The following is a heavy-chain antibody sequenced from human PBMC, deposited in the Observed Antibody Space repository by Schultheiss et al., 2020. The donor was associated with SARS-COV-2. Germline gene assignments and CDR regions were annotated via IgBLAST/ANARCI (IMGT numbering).Heavy chain of an antibody. Sequence: ASVKVSCKASGYTFTSYGISWVRQAPGQGLEWMGWISAYNGNTNYAQKRQGRVTMTTDTSTSTAYMELRSLRSDDTAVYYCARVGVTTLYYYGMDVWGQGTTVTVSS. CDR2: ISAYNGNT. D-gene: IGHD4-17*01. CDR1: GYTFTSYG. V-gene: IGHV1-18*01. J-gene: IGHJ6*02. CDR3: ARVGVTTLYYYGMDV.